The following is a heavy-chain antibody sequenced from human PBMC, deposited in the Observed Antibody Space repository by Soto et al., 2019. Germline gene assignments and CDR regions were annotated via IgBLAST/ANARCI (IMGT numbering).Heavy chain of an antibody. CDR2: IYTSGST. CDR1: GGSISSYY. D-gene: IGHD3-3*01. Sequence: PSETLSLTCTVSGGSISSYYWSWIRQPAGKGLEWIGRIYTSGSTNYNPSLKSRVTMSVDTSKNQFSLKLSSVTAADTAVYYCVRDRDYDFWSGSPLVWFDPWGQGTLVTVSS. J-gene: IGHJ5*02. V-gene: IGHV4-4*07. CDR3: VRDRDYDFWSGSPLVWFDP.